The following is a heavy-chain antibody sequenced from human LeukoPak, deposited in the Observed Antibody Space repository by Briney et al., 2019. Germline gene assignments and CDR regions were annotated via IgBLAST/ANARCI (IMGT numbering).Heavy chain of an antibody. CDR1: GYTFTGYY. CDR3: ARKRRYDFWSGYNYYYGMDV. Sequence: SVKVSCKASGYTFTGYYMHWVRQAPGQGLEWMGGIIPIFGTANYAQKFQGRVTITADESTSTAYMELSSLRSEDTAVYYCARKRRYDFWSGYNYYYGMDVWGQGTTVTVSS. CDR2: IIPIFGTA. V-gene: IGHV1-69*13. D-gene: IGHD3-3*01. J-gene: IGHJ6*02.